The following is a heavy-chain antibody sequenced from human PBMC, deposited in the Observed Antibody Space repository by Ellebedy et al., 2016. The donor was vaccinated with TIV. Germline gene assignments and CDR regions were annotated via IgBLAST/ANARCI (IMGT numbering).Heavy chain of an antibody. CDR1: GYTFTGYY. CDR3: ARGGIAVAGVAFDY. CDR2: INPNSGGT. V-gene: IGHV1-2*02. Sequence: AASVKVSCKASGYTFTGYYMHWVRQAPGQGLEWMGWINPNSGGTNYAQEFQGRVTMTRDTSISTAYMEVSRLTSDDTAVYYGARGGIAVAGVAFDYWGQGTLVTVSS. D-gene: IGHD6-19*01. J-gene: IGHJ4*02.